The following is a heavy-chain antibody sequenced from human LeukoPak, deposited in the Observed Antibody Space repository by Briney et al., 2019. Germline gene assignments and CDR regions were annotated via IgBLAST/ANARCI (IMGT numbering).Heavy chain of an antibody. J-gene: IGHJ6*02. CDR3: ARERKQWLGGMDV. V-gene: IGHV3-33*01. Sequence: GRSLRLSCAASGFTFSSYGMHWVRQAPGKGLEWVAVIWYDGSNKYYADSVKGRFTISRDNSKNTLYLQMNSLRAEDTAVYHCARERKQWLGGMDVWGQGTTVTVSS. CDR1: GFTFSSYG. CDR2: IWYDGSNK. D-gene: IGHD6-19*01.